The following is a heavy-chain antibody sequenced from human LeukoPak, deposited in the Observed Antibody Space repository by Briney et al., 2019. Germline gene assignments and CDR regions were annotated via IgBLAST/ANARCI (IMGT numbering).Heavy chain of an antibody. CDR2: IYYVGNT. CDR1: GGSISSGGNY. V-gene: IGHV4-31*03. J-gene: IGHJ4*02. CDR3: ARVEVIGSTRYFDY. Sequence: PSETLSLTCTVSGGSISSGGNYWSWLRQLPGKGLEWIGYIYYVGNTNYNPSLKSRLSMSVDTSNNQFSLRLTSVTAADTAVYYCARVEVIGSTRYFDYWGQGTLVTVSS. D-gene: IGHD3-16*02.